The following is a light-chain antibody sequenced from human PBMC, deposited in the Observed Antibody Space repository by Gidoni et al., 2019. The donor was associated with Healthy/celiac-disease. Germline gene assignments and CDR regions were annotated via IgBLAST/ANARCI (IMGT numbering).Light chain of an antibody. CDR3: QQRSNWPPRT. CDR2: DAS. V-gene: IGKV3-11*01. CDR1: QSVSSY. J-gene: IGKJ4*02. Sequence: IVLTQSPDTLSLSPGERATLSCSASQSVSSYLAWFQRKPGQAPRLLIYDASNRATGSPARFSGSGAGTDYTLTIISREPEDFAVYYCQQRSNWPPRTFXEXTKVEIK.